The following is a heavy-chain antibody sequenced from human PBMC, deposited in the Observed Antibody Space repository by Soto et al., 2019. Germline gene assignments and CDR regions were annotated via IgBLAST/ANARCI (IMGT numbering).Heavy chain of an antibody. CDR2: IIPIFAPA. CDR3: ATEGSYSSSWYGVNGMDV. D-gene: IGHD6-13*01. CDR1: GGTFSSYA. V-gene: IGHV1-69*13. J-gene: IGHJ6*02. Sequence: SVKVSCKASGGTFSSYAISWVRQAPGQGLEWMGGIIPIFAPANYAQKFQGRVTITADESTSTAYMELSSLRSEDTAVYYCATEGSYSSSWYGVNGMDVWGQGTTVTVSS.